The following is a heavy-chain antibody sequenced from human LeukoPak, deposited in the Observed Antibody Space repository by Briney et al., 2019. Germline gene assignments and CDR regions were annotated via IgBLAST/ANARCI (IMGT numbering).Heavy chain of an antibody. D-gene: IGHD3-22*01. CDR3: ARDSYYYDSSADYGDDAFDI. CDR1: GFSFTSYG. V-gene: IGHV3-30*03. J-gene: IGHJ3*02. CDR2: ITYDGYYK. Sequence: PGTSLRLSCAASGFSFTSYGMHWVRQAPGKGLEWVALITYDGYYKYYSDSVKGRFTISRDNAKNSLYLQMNSLRAEDTALYYCARDSYYYDSSADYGDDAFDIWGQGTMVTVSS.